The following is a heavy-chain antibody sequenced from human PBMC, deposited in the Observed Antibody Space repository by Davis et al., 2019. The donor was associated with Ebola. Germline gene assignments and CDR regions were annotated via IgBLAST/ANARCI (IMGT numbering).Heavy chain of an antibody. CDR1: GYTFTSYY. J-gene: IGHJ4*02. CDR3: ARGGGSSKRTMGY. D-gene: IGHD1-26*01. CDR2: INPNSGGT. V-gene: IGHV1-2*04. Sequence: ASVKVSCKASGYTFTSYYMHWVRQAPGQGLEWMGWINPNSGGTNYAQKFQGWVTMTRDTSISTAYLERSRLRSDDTAVYYCARGGGSSKRTMGYWGQGTLVTVSS.